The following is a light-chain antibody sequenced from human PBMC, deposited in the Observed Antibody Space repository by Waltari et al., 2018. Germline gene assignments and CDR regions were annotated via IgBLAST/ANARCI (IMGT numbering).Light chain of an antibody. V-gene: IGKV3-11*01. CDR1: QSVSSY. CDR3: QQRSNWPPMYT. J-gene: IGKJ2*01. CDR2: DAS. Sequence: EIVLTQSPATLSLSPGERPTLPCRAIQSVSSYLAWDQQKPGQAPRLLIYDASNRATGIPARFSGSGSWTDFTLTISSLEPEDFAVYYCQQRSNWPPMYTFGQGTKLEIK.